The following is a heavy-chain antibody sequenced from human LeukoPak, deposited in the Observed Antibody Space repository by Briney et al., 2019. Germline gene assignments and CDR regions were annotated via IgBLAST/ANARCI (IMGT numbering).Heavy chain of an antibody. D-gene: IGHD3-22*01. CDR1: GFTFRNAW. J-gene: IGHJ5*02. CDR3: TTDPITMIVVVHNWFDP. CDR2: IKSKTDGGTT. V-gene: IGHV3-15*01. Sequence: GGSLRLSCAASGFTFRNAWMSWVRQAPGKGLEWVGRIKSKTDGGTTDYAAPVKGRFTISRDDSKNTLYLQMNSLKTEDTAVYYCTTDPITMIVVVHNWFDPWGQGTLVTVSS.